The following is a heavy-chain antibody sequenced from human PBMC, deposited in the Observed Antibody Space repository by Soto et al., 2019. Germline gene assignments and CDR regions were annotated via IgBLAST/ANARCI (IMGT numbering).Heavy chain of an antibody. CDR2: INPFDGSR. CDR3: AITKREVIAAAVTDRYGMGV. J-gene: IGHJ6*02. V-gene: IGHV1-46*01. CDR1: GYIFTSYY. D-gene: IGHD6-13*01. Sequence: GASVKVSCKASGYIFTSYYIHWMRQAPGQGLEWMGWINPFDGSRMFAQSFQGRVTMTRDTSTSTVYMEVSSLRSEDTAVYYCAITKREVIAAAVTDRYGMGVWG.